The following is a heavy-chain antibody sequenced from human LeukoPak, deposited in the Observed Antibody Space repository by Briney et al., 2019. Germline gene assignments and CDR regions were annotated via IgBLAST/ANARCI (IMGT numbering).Heavy chain of an antibody. D-gene: IGHD2-2*01. V-gene: IGHV3-15*01. CDR3: STDKKVTPGAVPLAY. J-gene: IGHJ4*02. CDR2: IRSRADGGTT. CDR1: GFTFNIAW. Sequence: PGGSLRLSCAASGFTFNIAWMSWVRQVPGKGLEWIGRIRSRADGGTTDYAAPVQGRFTVSRDDSKNTLYLQMNSLKTEDTAVYYCSTDKKVTPGAVPLAYWGQGTLVTASS.